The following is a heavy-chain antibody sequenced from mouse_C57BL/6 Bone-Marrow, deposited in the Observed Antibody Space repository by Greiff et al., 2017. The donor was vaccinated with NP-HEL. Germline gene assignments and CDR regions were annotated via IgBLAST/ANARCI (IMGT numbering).Heavy chain of an antibody. J-gene: IGHJ4*01. V-gene: IGHV5-15*01. CDR3: ARQLWDYAMDY. CDR2: ISNLAYSI. CDR1: GFTFSDYG. Sequence: DVHLVESGGGLVQPGGSLKLSCAASGFTFSDYGMAWVRQAPRKGPEWVAFISNLAYSIYYADTVTGRFTISRENAKNTLYLEMSSLRSEDTAMYYCARQLWDYAMDYWGQGTSVTVSS. D-gene: IGHD4-1*01.